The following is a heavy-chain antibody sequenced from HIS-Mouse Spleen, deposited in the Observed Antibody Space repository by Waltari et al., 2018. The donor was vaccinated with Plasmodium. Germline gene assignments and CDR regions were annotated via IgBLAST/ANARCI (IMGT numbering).Heavy chain of an antibody. J-gene: IGHJ2*01. V-gene: IGHV3-7*01. D-gene: IGHD6-13*01. Sequence: EVQLVESGGGLVQPGGSLRLSCPASGLTFISYWMSWVRQAPGKGREWVANIKQDGSEKYYVDSVKGRFTISRDNAKNSLYLQMNSLRAEDTAVYYCASSWYWYFDLWGRGTLVTVSS. CDR3: ASSWYWYFDL. CDR2: IKQDGSEK. CDR1: GLTFISYW.